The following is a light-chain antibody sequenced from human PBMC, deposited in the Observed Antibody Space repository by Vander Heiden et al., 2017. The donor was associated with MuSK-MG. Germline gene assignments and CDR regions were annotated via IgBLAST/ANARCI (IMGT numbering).Light chain of an antibody. CDR2: AAS. J-gene: IGKJ2*01. CDR1: QSISSY. Sequence: DIQMTQSPSSLSASVGDRVTITCRARQSISSYLNWYQQKPGKAPKLLIYAASSLQSGVPSRFSGSGCGTDFTLTISSRQPEDFAAYYCQQNYSSHLYTFGQGTKLXIK. V-gene: IGKV1-39*01. CDR3: QQNYSSHLYT.